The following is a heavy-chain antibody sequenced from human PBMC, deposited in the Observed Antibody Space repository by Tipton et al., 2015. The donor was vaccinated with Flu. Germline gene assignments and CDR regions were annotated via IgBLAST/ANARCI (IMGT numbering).Heavy chain of an antibody. CDR3: ARVTTAEYYYGMDV. V-gene: IGHV3-66*02. CDR1: GVAVSSKN. D-gene: IGHD4-17*01. J-gene: IGHJ6*02. Sequence: GSLRLSCVASGVAVSSKNMNWVRPAPGKGLEWVSLIYSGGSIYHAESVKGRFTIPRDNSKNTLYLHMSSLRAEDTAVYYCARVTTAEYYYGMDVWGQETTVTVSS. CDR2: IYSGGSI.